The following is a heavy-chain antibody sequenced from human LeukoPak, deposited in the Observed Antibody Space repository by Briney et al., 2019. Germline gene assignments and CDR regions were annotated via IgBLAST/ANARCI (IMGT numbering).Heavy chain of an antibody. V-gene: IGHV3-48*03. D-gene: IGHD1-26*01. J-gene: IGHJ6*02. CDR3: SLVGATSYYYYGMDV. Sequence: GGSLRLSCAASGFTFSSYEMNWVRQAPGKGLEWVSYISSSGSTIYYVDSVKGRFTISRDNAKNSLYLQMNSLRAEDTAVYYCSLVGATSYYYYGMDVWGQGTTVTVSS. CDR2: ISSSGSTI. CDR1: GFTFSSYE.